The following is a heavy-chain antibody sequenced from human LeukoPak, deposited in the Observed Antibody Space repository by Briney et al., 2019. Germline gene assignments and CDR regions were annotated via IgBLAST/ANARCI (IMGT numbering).Heavy chain of an antibody. CDR2: ISSSSSHI. CDR1: GFTFSSYS. D-gene: IGHD3-16*01. CDR3: ARDWGRPTDY. J-gene: IGHJ4*02. V-gene: IGHV3-21*01. Sequence: GGSLRLSCAASGFTFSSYSMNWVRQAPGKGLEWVSSISSSSSHIYYADSVKGRFTISRDNAKNSLYLQMNSLRAEDTAVYYCARDWGRPTDYWGQGTLVTVSS.